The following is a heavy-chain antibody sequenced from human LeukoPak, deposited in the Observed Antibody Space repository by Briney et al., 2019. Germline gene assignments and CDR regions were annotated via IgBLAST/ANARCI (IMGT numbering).Heavy chain of an antibody. CDR1: GYTFTKYD. D-gene: IGHD3/OR15-3a*01. Sequence: GASVKVSCKASGYTFTKYDINWVRQATGQGPEWLGWMNPNSGHTGYAQKFQGRVTITRNTSISTAYMELSSLRSEDTAVYYCARAPVWTGYYYYMDVWGKGTTVTVSS. CDR2: MNPNSGHT. V-gene: IGHV1-8*03. CDR3: ARAPVWTGYYYYMDV. J-gene: IGHJ6*03.